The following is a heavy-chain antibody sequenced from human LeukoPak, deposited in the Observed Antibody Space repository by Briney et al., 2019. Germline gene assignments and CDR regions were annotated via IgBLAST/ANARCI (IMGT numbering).Heavy chain of an antibody. Sequence: GGSLRLSCAASGFVFSTYAMHWVRLTPGKGLEFVSAISKSGDDTFYGNDVKGRFTISRDNIKNTVDLEMGSLRVDDTGIYYCARIPEYWGQGTVVTVSS. CDR3: ARIPEY. CDR1: GFVFSTYA. J-gene: IGHJ1*01. V-gene: IGHV3-64*01. CDR2: ISKSGDDT. D-gene: IGHD2-2*01.